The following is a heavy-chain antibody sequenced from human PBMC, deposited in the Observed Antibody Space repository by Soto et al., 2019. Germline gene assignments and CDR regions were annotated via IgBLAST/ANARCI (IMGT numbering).Heavy chain of an antibody. D-gene: IGHD5-12*01. CDR3: ARGYLPTDWLNP. CDR2: IYHSGST. CDR1: AGSISSGGYT. Sequence: PSVTLSLTCAVAAGSISSGGYTWSWIRQPPGNGLAWIGHIYHSGSTYYTPSPRSRVTISVDRSTNQFCLKPSSVSAADTAVYYSARGYLPTDWLNPWGQGTLVTVSS. V-gene: IGHV4-30-2*01. J-gene: IGHJ5*01.